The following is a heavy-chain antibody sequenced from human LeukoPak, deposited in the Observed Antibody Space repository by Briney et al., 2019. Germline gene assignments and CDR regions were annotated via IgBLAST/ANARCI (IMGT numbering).Heavy chain of an antibody. Sequence: GGSLRLSCAAPGFTFTSYGMHWVRQAPGKGLEWVALITYDGYYKYYSDSVKGRFTISSDTSKNTMYLQMNSLRAEDTAVYYCARDLSPVVRASPMGYWGQGALVTVSS. D-gene: IGHD3-10*01. J-gene: IGHJ4*02. CDR2: ITYDGYYK. CDR3: ARDLSPVVRASPMGY. CDR1: GFTFTSYG. V-gene: IGHV3-30*03.